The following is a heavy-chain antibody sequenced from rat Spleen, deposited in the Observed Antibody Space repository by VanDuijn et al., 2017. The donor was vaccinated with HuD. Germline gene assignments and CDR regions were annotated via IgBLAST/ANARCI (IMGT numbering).Heavy chain of an antibody. Sequence: EVQLVESGGGLVQPGRSLKLSCAASGFTLSNYGMHWIRQAPTKGLEWVASISPIGGITDYRDSVKGRFAISRDTAKSTLYLQMDSLGSEDTATYYCATAGSRISRFAYWGQGTLVTVSS. J-gene: IGHJ3*01. CDR3: ATAGSRISRFAY. CDR2: ISPIGGIT. D-gene: IGHD2-7*01. V-gene: IGHV5-19*01. CDR1: GFTLSNYG.